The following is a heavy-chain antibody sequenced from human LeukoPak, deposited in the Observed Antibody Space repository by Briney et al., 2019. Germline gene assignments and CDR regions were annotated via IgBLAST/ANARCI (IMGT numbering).Heavy chain of an antibody. D-gene: IGHD6-25*01. V-gene: IGHV4-59*08. J-gene: IGHJ4*02. CDR1: GGSISSYY. CDR3: ARLGDSSDMDY. CDR2: IYYSGST. Sequence: SETLSLTCTVSGGSISSYYWSWIQQPPGKGLEWIGYIYYSGSTNYNPSLKSRVTISVDTSKNQFSLKLSSVTAADTAVYYCARLGDSSDMDYWGQGTLVTVSS.